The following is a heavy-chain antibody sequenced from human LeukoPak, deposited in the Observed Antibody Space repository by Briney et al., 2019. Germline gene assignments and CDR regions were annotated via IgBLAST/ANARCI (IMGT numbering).Heavy chain of an antibody. J-gene: IGHJ5*02. D-gene: IGHD3-3*01. CDR1: GFTFSSYD. CDR3: ARTLFGAYNWFDP. Sequence: GGSLRLSCAASGFTFSSYDMNWVRQAPGKGLEWVSSISSTSNYINYADSVKGRFTISRDNAKSSLYLQMNGLRVEDTAVYYCARTLFGAYNWFDPWGQGALVTVSS. V-gene: IGHV3-21*01. CDR2: ISSTSNYI.